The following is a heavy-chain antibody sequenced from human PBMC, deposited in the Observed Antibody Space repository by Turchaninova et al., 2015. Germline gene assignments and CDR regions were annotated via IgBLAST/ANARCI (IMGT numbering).Heavy chain of an antibody. CDR1: GGSINSHY. V-gene: IGHV4-59*11. J-gene: IGHJ4*02. CDR2: IYDSETT. D-gene: IGHD1-26*01. CDR3: ARGYSLNYYYFDF. Sequence: QVQLQESGPGLVKPSETLSLTCTVSGGSINSHYWSWIRQPPGKGLEWIGYIYDSETTDNNPSLKSRVTMSVDTSRNQFSLKLTSVSAADTALYYCARGYSLNYYYFDFWGQGTLVTVSS.